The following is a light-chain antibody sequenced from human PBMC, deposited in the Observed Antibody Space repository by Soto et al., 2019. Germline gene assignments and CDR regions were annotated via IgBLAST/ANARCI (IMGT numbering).Light chain of an antibody. CDR1: ESVTGSSY. CDR2: GAF. Sequence: ESVLTQSPGTLSLSPGERATLSCRASESVTGSSYLAWYHQKPGQAPRLLIYGAFSRATGIPDRFSGSGSATDFTLTISRLEPEAFAVYYCRQYGSSPSYSFGQGTMLEIK. J-gene: IGKJ2*01. V-gene: IGKV3-20*01. CDR3: RQYGSSPSYS.